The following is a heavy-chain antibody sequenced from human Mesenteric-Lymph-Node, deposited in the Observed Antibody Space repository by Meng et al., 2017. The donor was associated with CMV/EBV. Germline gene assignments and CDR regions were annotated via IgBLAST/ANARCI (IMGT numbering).Heavy chain of an antibody. CDR3: ARHPRGGYSYYRATYFDY. CDR2: INHSGNT. V-gene: IGHV4-34*01. D-gene: IGHD3-22*01. Sequence: ESLKISCAVYGGSFSGYYWSWIRQPPGKGLEWVGEINHSGNTNYNPSLKSRVTISVDTSKNQFSLTLSSVTAADTAVYYCARHPRGGYSYYRATYFDYWGQGTLVTVSS. J-gene: IGHJ4*02. CDR1: GGSFSGYY.